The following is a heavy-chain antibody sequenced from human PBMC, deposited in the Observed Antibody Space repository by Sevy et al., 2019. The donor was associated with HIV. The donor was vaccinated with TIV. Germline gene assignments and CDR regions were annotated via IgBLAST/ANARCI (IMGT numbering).Heavy chain of an antibody. D-gene: IGHD2-8*01. J-gene: IGHJ4*01. CDR2: ISVYNGYI. CDR1: GYTFINYG. V-gene: IGHV1-18*01. Sequence: ASVKVSCKTSGYTFINYGFSWVRQAPGQGLEWMGFISVYNGYINYAQKFQGRVTVTTDTSTATGYMELKSLRDDDTAIYYCVRDESDTGVCLDFWGHGTLVTVSS. CDR3: VRDESDTGVCLDF.